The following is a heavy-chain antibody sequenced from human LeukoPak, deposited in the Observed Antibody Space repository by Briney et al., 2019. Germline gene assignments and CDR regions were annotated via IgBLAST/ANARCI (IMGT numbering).Heavy chain of an antibody. CDR1: GGTFSSYA. D-gene: IGHD6-13*01. J-gene: IGHJ3*02. CDR2: IIPIFGTA. CDR3: ARRNYIAAAGKRGNAFDI. V-gene: IGHV1-69*05. Sequence: GASVNVSCKASGGTFSSYAISWVRQAPGQGLEWMGGIIPIFGTANYAQKFQGRVTITRNTSISTAYMELSSLRSEDTAVYYCARRNYIAAAGKRGNAFDIWGQGTMVTVSS.